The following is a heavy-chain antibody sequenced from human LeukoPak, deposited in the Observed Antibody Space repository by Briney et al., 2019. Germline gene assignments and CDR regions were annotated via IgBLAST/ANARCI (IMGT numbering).Heavy chain of an antibody. CDR3: ARDGLYSYGYSYFDY. CDR2: IYTSGST. V-gene: IGHV4-4*07. D-gene: IGHD5-18*01. J-gene: IGHJ4*02. Sequence: SETLSLTCTVSGGSITSYHWSWIRQPAGKGLEWIGRIYTSGSTNYNPSLKSRVTMSVDTSKNQISLKLSSVTAADTAVYYCARDGLYSYGYSYFDYWGQGTLVTVSS. CDR1: GGSITSYH.